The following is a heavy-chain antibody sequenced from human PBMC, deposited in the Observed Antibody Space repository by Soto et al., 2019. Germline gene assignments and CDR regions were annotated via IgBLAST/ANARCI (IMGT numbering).Heavy chain of an antibody. CDR3: ARLGATSFSLPTSFDY. D-gene: IGHD1-26*01. J-gene: IGHJ4*02. CDR2: IGTAGDT. CDR1: GFTFSSYD. Sequence: EVQLVESGGGLVQPGGSLRLSCAASGFTFSSYDMHWVRQATGKGLEWVSAIGTAGDTYYPGSVKGRFTISRENAKNSLYLQMNSLRAGDTAVYYCARLGATSFSLPTSFDYWGQGTLVTVSS. V-gene: IGHV3-13*01.